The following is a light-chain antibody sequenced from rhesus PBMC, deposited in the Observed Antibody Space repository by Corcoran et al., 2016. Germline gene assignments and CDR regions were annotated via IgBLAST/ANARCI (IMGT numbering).Light chain of an antibody. Sequence: DIQMTQSPSSLSASVGDTVTITCRASQVISSWLAWYQQNTGKAPKLLIYKASSLQSGVPSRFSGSGSGTDFTLTISSLQSEDFATYYCQQYSSRPWTFGQGTKVEIK. CDR1: QVISSW. CDR2: KAS. V-gene: IGKV1-22*01. CDR3: QQYSSRPWT. J-gene: IGKJ1*01.